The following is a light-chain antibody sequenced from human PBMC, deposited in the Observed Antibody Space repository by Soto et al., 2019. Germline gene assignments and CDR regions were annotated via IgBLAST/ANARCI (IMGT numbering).Light chain of an antibody. V-gene: IGKV1-5*03. CDR2: KAS. Sequence: DIQMTQSPSSVSASVGDRVTITCRASQSISSWVAWYQQKPGKAPNLLIYKASSLESGVPPRFSGSGSGTDVTLAISSLQPEDSATYYCLQDINYPWTVGQGTKVEI. J-gene: IGKJ1*01. CDR1: QSISSW. CDR3: LQDINYPWT.